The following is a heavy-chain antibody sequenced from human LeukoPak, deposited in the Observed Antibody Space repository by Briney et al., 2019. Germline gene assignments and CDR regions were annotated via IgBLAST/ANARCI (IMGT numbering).Heavy chain of an antibody. D-gene: IGHD5-12*01. V-gene: IGHV3-33*08. J-gene: IGHJ4*02. CDR2: IWYDGNNK. CDR1: GFTFSSYS. CDR3: VRDPYEAY. Sequence: PGGSLRLSCAASGFTFSSYSMSWVRQAPGKGLEWVAVIWYDGNNKYYADSVKGRFTISRDNSKNTLYLQMNSLRAEDTAVYYCVRDPYEAYWGQGTLVTVSS.